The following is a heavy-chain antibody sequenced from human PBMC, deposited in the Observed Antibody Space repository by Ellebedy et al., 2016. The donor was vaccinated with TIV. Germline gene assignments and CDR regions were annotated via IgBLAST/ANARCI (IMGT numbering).Heavy chain of an antibody. CDR2: ISGYNGNT. CDR3: ARFVDGDYEDY. Sequence: AASVKVSCKASGYTFTNYGIRWARQAPGQGLEWMGWISGYNGNTYSAQKSQGRVTMTTDTSTSTAYMELRSLRSDDTAVYYCARFVDGDYEDYWGQGALVTVSS. CDR1: GYTFTNYG. D-gene: IGHD4-17*01. V-gene: IGHV1-18*04. J-gene: IGHJ4*02.